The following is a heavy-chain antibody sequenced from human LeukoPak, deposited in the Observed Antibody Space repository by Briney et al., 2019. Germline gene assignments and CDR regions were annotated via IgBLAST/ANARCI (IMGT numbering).Heavy chain of an antibody. D-gene: IGHD4-11*01. J-gene: IGHJ4*02. CDR2: ISSSSSTI. CDR3: ARLPDYRADY. Sequence: GGSLRLSCAASGFTFSSYSMNWVRQAPGKGLEWVSYISSSSSTIYYADSVKGRFTISRDNAKNSLYLQMNSLRAEDTAVYYCARLPDYRADYWGQGTLVTVSS. V-gene: IGHV3-48*01. CDR1: GFTFSSYS.